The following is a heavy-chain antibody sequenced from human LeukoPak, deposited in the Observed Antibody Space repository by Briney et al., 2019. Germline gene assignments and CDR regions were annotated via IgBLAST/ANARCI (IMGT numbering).Heavy chain of an antibody. CDR3: ARHSYYDSSGYRFDY. CDR2: IYYSGST. V-gene: IGHV4-59*08. D-gene: IGHD3-22*01. J-gene: IGHJ4*02. CDR1: GGSISSYY. Sequence: SETLSLTCTVSGGSISSYYWSWIRQPPGKGLEWIGYIYYSGSTSYNPSLKSRVTISVDTSKNQFSLKLSSVTAADTAVYYCARHSYYDSSGYRFDYWGQGTLATVSS.